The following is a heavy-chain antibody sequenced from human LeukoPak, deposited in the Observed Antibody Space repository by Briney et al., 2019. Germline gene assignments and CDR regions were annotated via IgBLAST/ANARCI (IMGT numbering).Heavy chain of an antibody. CDR3: VRDQTWYFDL. CDR1: GFTFSSYG. J-gene: IGHJ2*01. Sequence: PGRSLRLSCATSGFTFSSYGMHWVRQAPGKGLEWVAVIWFDGSNKYYADSVKGRFTIPRDDSKNTVNLQMDSLRAEDTAVYYCVRDQTWYFDLWGRGTLVTVSS. CDR2: IWFDGSNK. V-gene: IGHV3-33*01.